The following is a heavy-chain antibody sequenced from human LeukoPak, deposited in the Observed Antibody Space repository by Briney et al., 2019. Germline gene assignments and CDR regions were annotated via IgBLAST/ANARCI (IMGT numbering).Heavy chain of an antibody. Sequence: ASVKVSCKASGYTFTSYGISWVRQATGQGLEWMGWISAYNGNTNYAQKLQGRVTMTTDTSTSTAYMELRSLRSDDTAVYYCARAPWTTVVTPLNDYWGQGTLVTVSS. D-gene: IGHD4-23*01. CDR3: ARAPWTTVVTPLNDY. V-gene: IGHV1-18*01. CDR2: ISAYNGNT. J-gene: IGHJ4*02. CDR1: GYTFTSYG.